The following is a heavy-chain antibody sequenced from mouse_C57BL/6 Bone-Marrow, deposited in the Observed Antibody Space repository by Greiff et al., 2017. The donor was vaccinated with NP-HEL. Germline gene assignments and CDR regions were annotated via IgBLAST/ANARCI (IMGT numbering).Heavy chain of an antibody. J-gene: IGHJ1*03. Sequence: QVQLQQSGAELARPGASVKMSCKASGYTFTSYTMHWVKQRPGQGLEWIGYINPSSGYTKYNQKFKNKATLTADKSSSTAYMQLSSLTSDDSAVYYCARSRWLRRDWYFDVWGTGTTVTVSS. CDR3: ARSRWLRRDWYFDV. CDR2: INPSSGYT. D-gene: IGHD2-2*01. CDR1: GYTFTSYT. V-gene: IGHV1-4*01.